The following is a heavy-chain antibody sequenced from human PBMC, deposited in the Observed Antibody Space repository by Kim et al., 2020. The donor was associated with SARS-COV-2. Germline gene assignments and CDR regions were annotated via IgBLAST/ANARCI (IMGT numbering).Heavy chain of an antibody. Sequence: NYAQKCQGRVTITADESTSTAYMELSSLRSEDTAVYYCARDSTKLNGMDVWGQGTTVTVSS. V-gene: IGHV1-69*01. D-gene: IGHD1-1*01. CDR3: ARDSTKLNGMDV. J-gene: IGHJ6*02.